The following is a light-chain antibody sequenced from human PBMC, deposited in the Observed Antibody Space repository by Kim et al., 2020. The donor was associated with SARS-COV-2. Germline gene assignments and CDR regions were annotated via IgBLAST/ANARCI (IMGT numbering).Light chain of an antibody. J-gene: IGLJ2*01. CDR3: AAWDDSLNGHVL. CDR1: SSSFGSNT. V-gene: IGLV1-44*01. Sequence: QIVTISCSGSSSSFGSNTVNWYQQLPGTAPKLLIYTNNQRPSGVPDRFSGSKSGTSASLAISGLQSEDEADYYCAAWDDSLNGHVLFGGGTQLTVL. CDR2: TNN.